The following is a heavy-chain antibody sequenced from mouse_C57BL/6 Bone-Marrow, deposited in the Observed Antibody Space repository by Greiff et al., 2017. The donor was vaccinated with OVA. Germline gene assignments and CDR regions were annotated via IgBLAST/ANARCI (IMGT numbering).Heavy chain of an antibody. CDR1: GYAFSSSW. CDR3: ARESSGYNFDY. V-gene: IGHV1-82*01. Sequence: QVQLQQSGPELVKPGASVKISCKASGYAFSSSWMNWVKQRPGKGLEWIGRIYPGDGATNYNGKFKGKATLTADKSSSTVYMQLSSLTSEDSAVYFCARESSGYNFDYWGQGTTLTVSS. J-gene: IGHJ2*01. D-gene: IGHD3-2*02. CDR2: IYPGDGAT.